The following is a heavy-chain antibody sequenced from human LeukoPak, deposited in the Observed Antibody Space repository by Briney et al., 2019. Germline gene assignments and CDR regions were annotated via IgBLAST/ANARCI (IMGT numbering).Heavy chain of an antibody. D-gene: IGHD2-2*01. CDR1: GYTFTSYG. Sequence: ASVKVSCKASGYTFTSYGISWVRQAPGQGLEWMGWISAYNGNTNYAQKLQGRVTMTTDTSTSTAYMELRSLRSDDTAVYYCASSCSSTSCSDHYYYYMDVWGKGTTVTVSS. CDR2: ISAYNGNT. V-gene: IGHV1-18*01. CDR3: ASSCSSTSCSDHYYYYMDV. J-gene: IGHJ6*03.